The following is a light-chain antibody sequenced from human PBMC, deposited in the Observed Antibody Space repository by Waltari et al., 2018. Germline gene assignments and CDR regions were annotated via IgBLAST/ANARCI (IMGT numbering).Light chain of an antibody. CDR2: WAS. CDR3: QQYYSPPYT. V-gene: IGKV4-1*01. Sequence: DIVMTQSPDSLAVSLGERATINCKSSQSVLYSPNNKNYLAWFQQKPGQPPKLPIYWASTRESGVPDRFSGSGSGTDFTLTISSRQAEDVAVYYCQQYYSPPYTFGQGTTLEIK. J-gene: IGKJ2*01. CDR1: QSVLYSPNNKNY.